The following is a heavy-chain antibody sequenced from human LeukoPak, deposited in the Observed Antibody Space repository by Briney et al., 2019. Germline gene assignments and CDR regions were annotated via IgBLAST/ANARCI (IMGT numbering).Heavy chain of an antibody. CDR1: GFTFSDYY. J-gene: IGHJ6*03. CDR3: ARDLRLLWFGELSKENRDNGGYYYYMDV. Sequence: GGSLRPSCAAYGFTFSDYYRSWMPQAPGKGLEWVSYISGSSRAIYHTYPGKGPFTIARDTGTNSLDLQMHSLRADDTAVYYCARDLRLLWFGELSKENRDNGGYYYYMDVWGKGTTVTISS. CDR2: ISGSSRAI. D-gene: IGHD3-10*01. V-gene: IGHV3-11*04.